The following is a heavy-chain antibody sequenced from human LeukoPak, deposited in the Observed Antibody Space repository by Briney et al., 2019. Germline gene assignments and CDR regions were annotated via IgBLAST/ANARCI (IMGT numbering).Heavy chain of an antibody. CDR2: ISAYNGNT. CDR3: AGEGRVATIYY. D-gene: IGHD5-12*01. Sequence: ASVKVSCKASGYTFTSYGISWVRQAPGQGLEWMGWISAYNGNTNYAQKLQGRVTITRDTSASTAYMELSSLRSEDTAVYYCAGEGRVATIYYWGQGTLVTVSS. V-gene: IGHV1-18*01. CDR1: GYTFTSYG. J-gene: IGHJ4*02.